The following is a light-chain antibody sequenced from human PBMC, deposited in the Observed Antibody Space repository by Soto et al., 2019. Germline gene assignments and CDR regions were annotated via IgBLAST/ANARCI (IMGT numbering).Light chain of an antibody. CDR1: QTITTY. CDR2: GAT. CDR3: QQTYNTPLT. J-gene: IGKJ4*01. V-gene: IGKV1-39*01. Sequence: DIQMTQSPSSLSASVGDRVTITCRASQTITTYLNWYQQRPGKXPKXLIFGATALQGGVPSRFSGSGSGTDFTLTISSLQPEDFETYHCQQTYNTPLTFGGGTKVDIK.